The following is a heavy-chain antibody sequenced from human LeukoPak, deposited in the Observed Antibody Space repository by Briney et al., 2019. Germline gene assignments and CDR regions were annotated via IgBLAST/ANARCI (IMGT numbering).Heavy chain of an antibody. CDR1: GYTFIGYY. CDR2: INPNSGGT. D-gene: IGHD2-21*02. J-gene: IGHJ4*02. CDR3: ARGPYCGGDCYPELDY. Sequence: ASVKVSCKASGYTFIGYYMHWVRQAPGQGLEWMGWINPNSGGTNYAQKFQGRVTMTRDTSISTAYMELSRLRSDDTAVYYCARGPYCGGDCYPELDYWGQGTLVTVSS. V-gene: IGHV1-2*02.